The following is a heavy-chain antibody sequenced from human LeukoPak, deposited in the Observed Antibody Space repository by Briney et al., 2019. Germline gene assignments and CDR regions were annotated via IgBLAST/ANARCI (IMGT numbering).Heavy chain of an antibody. V-gene: IGHV4-61*05. D-gene: IGHD3-22*01. CDR3: ARHYYDSSGYYYPRYNWFDP. CDR2: IYTSGST. J-gene: IGHJ5*02. CDR1: GGSISSSRYY. Sequence: SETLSLTCTVSGGSISSSRYYWGWIRQPPGKGLEWIGYIYTSGSTNYNPSLKSRVTISVDTSKNQFSLKLSSVTAADTAVYYCARHYYDSSGYYYPRYNWFDPWGQGTLVTVSS.